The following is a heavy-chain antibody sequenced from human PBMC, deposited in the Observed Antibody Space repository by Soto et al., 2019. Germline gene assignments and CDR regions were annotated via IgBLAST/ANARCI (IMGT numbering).Heavy chain of an antibody. D-gene: IGHD3-3*01. CDR1: GFTFGDYA. V-gene: IGHV3-49*03. Sequence: GGSLRLSCTASGFTFGDYAMSWFRQAPGKGLEWVGFIRSKAYGGTTEYAASVKGRFTISRDDSKSIAYLQMNSLKTEDTAVYYCTRDWRAPPRPGEINQNLGYWGQGTLVTVSS. J-gene: IGHJ4*02. CDR2: IRSKAYGGTT. CDR3: TRDWRAPPRPGEINQNLGY.